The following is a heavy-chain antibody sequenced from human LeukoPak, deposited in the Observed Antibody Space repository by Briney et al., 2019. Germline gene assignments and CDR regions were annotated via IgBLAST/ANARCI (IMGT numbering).Heavy chain of an antibody. Sequence: GGSLRLSCAASGFRFHEYGMHWVRQAPGRGLEWVALISYDAAQKYYGTFVRGRFSISRDNAKKSLYLQMNSLRAEDTAVYYCARDDYNWNVDAFHIWGQGTMVTVSS. CDR2: ISYDAAQK. V-gene: IGHV3-30*03. CDR1: GFRFHEYG. J-gene: IGHJ3*02. CDR3: ARDDYNWNVDAFHI. D-gene: IGHD1-20*01.